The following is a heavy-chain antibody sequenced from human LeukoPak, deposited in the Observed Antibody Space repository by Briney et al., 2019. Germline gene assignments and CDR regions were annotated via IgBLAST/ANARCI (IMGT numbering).Heavy chain of an antibody. CDR3: AREGRITMVRGVYYYYYGMDV. CDR1: GFTFSSYS. CDR2: ISSSSSYI. V-gene: IGHV3-21*04. D-gene: IGHD3-10*01. Sequence: GGSLRLSCAASGFTFSSYSMNWVRQAPGKGLEWVSSISSSSSYIYYADSVKGRFTISRDNAKNSLYLQMNSLRAEDTAVYYCAREGRITMVRGVYYYYYGMDVWGKGTTVTVSS. J-gene: IGHJ6*04.